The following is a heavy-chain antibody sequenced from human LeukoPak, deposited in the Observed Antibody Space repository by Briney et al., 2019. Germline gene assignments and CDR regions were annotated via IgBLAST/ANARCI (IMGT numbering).Heavy chain of an antibody. Sequence: GGSLRLSCAASGFTFSSYSMNWVRQAPGKGLEWVSSISSSSSYIYYADSVKGRFIISRDNAKNSLYLQMNSLRAEDTAVYYCASYGSGSYYNGTYYFDYWGQGTLVTVSS. CDR3: ASYGSGSYYNGTYYFDY. D-gene: IGHD3-10*01. V-gene: IGHV3-21*01. CDR1: GFTFSSYS. J-gene: IGHJ4*02. CDR2: ISSSSSYI.